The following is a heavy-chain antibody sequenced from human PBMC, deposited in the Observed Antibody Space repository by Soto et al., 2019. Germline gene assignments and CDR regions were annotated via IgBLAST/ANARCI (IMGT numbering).Heavy chain of an antibody. CDR1: GCSISSSHW. D-gene: IGHD2-15*01. Sequence: QVQLQESGPGLVKPSGTLSLTCAVSGCSISSSHWWSWVRQPPGKGLEWIGEIYHSGSTNYNPSLKSRVTISVDQSKNQFSLKLRSVTAADTAVYYCARGDCSGGSCYSVDIWGQGTMVTVSS. CDR2: IYHSGST. CDR3: ARGDCSGGSCYSVDI. J-gene: IGHJ3*02. V-gene: IGHV4-4*02.